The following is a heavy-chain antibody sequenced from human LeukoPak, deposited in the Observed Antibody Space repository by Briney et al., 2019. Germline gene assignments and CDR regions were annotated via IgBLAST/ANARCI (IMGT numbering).Heavy chain of an antibody. V-gene: IGHV2-5*02. CDR2: IYWDDDK. D-gene: IGHD5-18*01. CDR3: AHRYSYDRLFNFDY. J-gene: IGHJ4*02. Sequence: ESGPTLVKPTQTLTLTCTFSGFSLSTSGVGVGWIRQPPGKALEWLALIYWDDDKRYSPSLKSRLTITKDTSKNQVVLTMTNMDPVDTATYYCAHRYSYDRLFNFDYWGQGTLVTVSS. CDR1: GFSLSTSGVG.